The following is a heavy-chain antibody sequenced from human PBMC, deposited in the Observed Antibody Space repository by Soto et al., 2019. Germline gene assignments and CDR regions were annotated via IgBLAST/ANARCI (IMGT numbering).Heavy chain of an antibody. CDR1: GFTANFNY. Sequence: PGGSLRLSCAASGFTANFNYMSWVRQAPGKGLEWVSSIYSGGSTHYADSVEGRFTISRDDSKNTVSLQMNSLRAEDTAVYYCARDRMFYGMDVWGQGTTVTVS. D-gene: IGHD3-10*02. CDR2: IYSGGST. V-gene: IGHV3-53*01. J-gene: IGHJ6*02. CDR3: ARDRMFYGMDV.